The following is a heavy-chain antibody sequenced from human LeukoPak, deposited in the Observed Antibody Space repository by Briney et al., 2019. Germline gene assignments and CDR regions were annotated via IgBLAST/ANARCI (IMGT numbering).Heavy chain of an antibody. J-gene: IGHJ5*02. CDR3: ARHRSDFWSGSNWFDP. V-gene: IGHV4-4*09. D-gene: IGHD3-3*01. Sequence: KSSETLSLTCTVSGGSISSYYWSWIRQPPGKGLEWIGYIYTSGSTNYNPSLKSRVTISVDTSKNQFSLKLSSVTAADTAVHYCARHRSDFWSGSNWFDPWGQGTLVTVSS. CDR1: GGSISSYY. CDR2: IYTSGST.